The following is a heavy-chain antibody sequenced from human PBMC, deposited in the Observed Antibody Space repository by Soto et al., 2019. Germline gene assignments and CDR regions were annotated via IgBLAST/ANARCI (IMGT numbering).Heavy chain of an antibody. CDR2: IKSKTDGGTT. CDR1: GFTFSNAW. J-gene: IGHJ6*02. Sequence: GGSLRLSCAASGFTFSNAWMNWVRQAPGKGLEWVGRIKSKTDGGTTDYAAPVKGRFTISRDDSKNTLYLQMNSLKTEDTAVYYCTIDAPQISRYYYYGMDVWGQGTTVTVSS. V-gene: IGHV3-15*07. CDR3: TIDAPQISRYYYYGMDV.